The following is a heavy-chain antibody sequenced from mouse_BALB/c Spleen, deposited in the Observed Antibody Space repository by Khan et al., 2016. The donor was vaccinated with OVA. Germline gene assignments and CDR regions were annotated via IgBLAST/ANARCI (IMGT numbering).Heavy chain of an antibody. D-gene: IGHD2-14*01. CDR3: VRDGAYHRNDGWFAY. Sequence: QVQLKESGAELARPGASVTMSCKASGYTFTSYTIHWIKKRPGQGLEWIGYINPSNGYPNYNQKFKDKATLTTDKSSTTAYLQLSSLTSDDSAVDNCVRDGAYHRNDGWFAYWGQGTLVTVSA. J-gene: IGHJ3*01. CDR1: GYTFTSYT. V-gene: IGHV1-4*01. CDR2: INPSNGYP.